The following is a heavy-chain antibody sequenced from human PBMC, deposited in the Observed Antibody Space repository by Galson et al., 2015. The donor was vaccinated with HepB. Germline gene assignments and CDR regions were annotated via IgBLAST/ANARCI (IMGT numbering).Heavy chain of an antibody. V-gene: IGHV1-69*13. Sequence: SVKVSCKASGGTFSSYAIRWVRQAPGQGLEWMGGIIPIFGTANYAQKFQGRVTITADESTSTAYMELSSLRSEDTAVYYCARSGAGSGAFDIWGQGTMVTVSS. D-gene: IGHD1-26*01. J-gene: IGHJ3*02. CDR1: GGTFSSYA. CDR3: ARSGAGSGAFDI. CDR2: IIPIFGTA.